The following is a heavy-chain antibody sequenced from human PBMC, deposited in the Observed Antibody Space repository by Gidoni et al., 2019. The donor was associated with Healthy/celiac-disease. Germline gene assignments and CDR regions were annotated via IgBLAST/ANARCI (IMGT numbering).Heavy chain of an antibody. CDR1: GFTFSRYW. J-gene: IGHJ4*02. CDR2: IKQDGSEK. CDR3: ARASYDFWSGYYLDY. V-gene: IGHV3-7*01. Sequence: EVQLVESGGGLVQPGGSLRLSCAASGFTFSRYWISWVRQAPGKGLEWVANIKQDGSEKYYVDAVKGRFTISRDNAKNSLYLQMNSLRAEDTAVYYCARASYDFWSGYYLDYWGQGTLVTVSS. D-gene: IGHD3-3*01.